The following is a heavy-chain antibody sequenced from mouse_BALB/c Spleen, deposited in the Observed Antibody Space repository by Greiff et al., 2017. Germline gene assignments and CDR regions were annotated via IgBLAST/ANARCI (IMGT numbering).Heavy chain of an antibody. V-gene: IGHV1-4*01. CDR1: GYTFTSYT. J-gene: IGHJ2*01. D-gene: IGHD2-13*01. CDR2: INPSSGYT. Sequence: QVHVKQSGAELARPGASVKMSCKASGYTFTSYTMHWVKQRPGQGLEWIGYINPSSGYTNYNQKFKDKATLTADNSSSTAYMQLSSLTSEDSAVYYCARESSYYYDSYVDYWGQGTTLTVSS. CDR3: ARESSYYYDSYVDY.